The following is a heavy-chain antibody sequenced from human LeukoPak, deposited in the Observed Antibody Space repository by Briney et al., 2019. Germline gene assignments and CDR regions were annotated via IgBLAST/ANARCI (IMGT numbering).Heavy chain of an antibody. CDR2: ISANTGKT. V-gene: IGHV1-18*01. CDR3: AKVAGDRMDY. J-gene: IGHJ4*02. D-gene: IGHD6-13*01. Sequence: ASVTVSFKASGYTFATYGFCWVRQAPGHGLEWMGWISANTGKTDYAQKFQGRVTITTDTSTSTAYMELRSLRPDDTAVYYCAKVAGDRMDYWGQGTLLTVSS. CDR1: GYTFATYG.